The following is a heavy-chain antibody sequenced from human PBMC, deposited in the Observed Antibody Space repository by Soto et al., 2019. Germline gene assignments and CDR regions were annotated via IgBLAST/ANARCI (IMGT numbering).Heavy chain of an antibody. V-gene: IGHV3-23*01. CDR2: ITGSGGST. CDR1: GFTFSSYA. J-gene: IGHJ4*02. CDR3: AKTAQFES. Sequence: EVQLLDSGGTLVQPGGSLRLSCAASGFTFSSYAMSWVRQAPGEGLEWVSAITGSGGSTFYADSVKGWFTISRDNSKNTLYLQMNSLRAEDTAVYFCAKTAQFESWGQGTLVTVSS.